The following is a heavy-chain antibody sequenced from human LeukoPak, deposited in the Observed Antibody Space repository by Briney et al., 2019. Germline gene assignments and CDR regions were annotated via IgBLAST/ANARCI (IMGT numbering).Heavy chain of an antibody. CDR1: GYTFTGYY. V-gene: IGHV1-8*02. D-gene: IGHD3-10*01. CDR3: ARGPYYYGSGRKGFDP. CDR2: INPNSGNT. J-gene: IGHJ5*02. Sequence: ASVKVSCKASGYTFTGYYMHWVRQAPGQGLEWMGWINPNSGNTGYAQKFQGRVTMTRNTSISTAYMELSSLRSEDTAVYYCARGPYYYGSGRKGFDPWGQGTLVTVSS.